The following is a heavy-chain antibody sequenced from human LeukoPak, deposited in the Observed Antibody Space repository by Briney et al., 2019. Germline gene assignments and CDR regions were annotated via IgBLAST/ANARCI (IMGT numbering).Heavy chain of an antibody. CDR2: ISSDGSNK. CDR1: GFTFSSYG. Sequence: GRSLRLSCAASGFTFSSYGMHWVRQAPGKGLEWVAVISSDGSNKYYADSVKGRFTISRDNSKNTLYLQMNSLRAEDTAVYYCAKAAYDCSSTSCYGPGGFDPWGQGTLVTVSS. D-gene: IGHD2-2*01. V-gene: IGHV3-30*18. J-gene: IGHJ5*02. CDR3: AKAAYDCSSTSCYGPGGFDP.